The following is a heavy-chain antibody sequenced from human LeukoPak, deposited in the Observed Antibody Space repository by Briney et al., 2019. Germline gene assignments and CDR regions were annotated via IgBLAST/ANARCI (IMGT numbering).Heavy chain of an antibody. V-gene: IGHV3-74*01. CDR2: IKSDGSST. D-gene: IGHD1-26*01. CDR3: ARSTHSGSSYDY. J-gene: IGHJ4*02. CDR1: GFTFSSYW. Sequence: AGGSLRLSCTASGFTFSSYWMHWVRQVPGKGLVWVSRIKSDGSSTTYADSVKGRFTISRDNAKNTLYLQMSSLRAEDTAVYYCARSTHSGSSYDYWGQGTLVTVSS.